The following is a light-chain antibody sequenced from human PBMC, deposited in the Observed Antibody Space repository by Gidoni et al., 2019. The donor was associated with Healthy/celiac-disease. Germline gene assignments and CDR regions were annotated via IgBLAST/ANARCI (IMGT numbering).Light chain of an antibody. CDR2: GAS. J-gene: IGKJ5*01. V-gene: IGKV3-20*01. CDR3: QQYGSSPPIT. Sequence: EIVLTQSPGTLSLSPGERATLSCRARQSVSSSYLAWYQQKPGQAPRLLIYGASSRATGSPDRCSGSGSGTDFTLTISRLEPEDFAGYYCQQYGSSPPITFGQGTRLEIK. CDR1: QSVSSSY.